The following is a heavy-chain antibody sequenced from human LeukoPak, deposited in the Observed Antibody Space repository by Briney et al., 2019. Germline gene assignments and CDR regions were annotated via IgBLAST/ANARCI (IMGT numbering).Heavy chain of an antibody. CDR3: ATLLDTAMDTGDY. V-gene: IGHV1-69*04. J-gene: IGHJ4*02. CDR1: GYTFTSYD. D-gene: IGHD5-18*01. CDR2: IVPILGIA. Sequence: ASVKVSCKASGYTFTSYDINWVRQATGQGLEWMGRIVPILGIANYAQKFQGRVTITADKSTSTAYMELSSLRSEDTAVYYCATLLDTAMDTGDYWGQGTLVTVSS.